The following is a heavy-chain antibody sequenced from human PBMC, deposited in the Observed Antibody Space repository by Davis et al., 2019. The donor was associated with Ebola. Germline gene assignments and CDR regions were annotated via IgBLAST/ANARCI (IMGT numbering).Heavy chain of an antibody. D-gene: IGHD2-2*02. V-gene: IGHV4-34*01. CDR3: ARGTIVVPAAIGPRRYYYMDV. Sequence: PSETLSLTCAVYGGSFSGYYWSWIRQPPGKGLEWIGEINHSGSTNYNPSLKSRVTISVDTSKNQFSLKLSSVTAADTAVYYCARGTIVVPAAIGPRRYYYMDVWGKGTTVTVSS. CDR2: INHSGST. J-gene: IGHJ6*03. CDR1: GGSFSGYY.